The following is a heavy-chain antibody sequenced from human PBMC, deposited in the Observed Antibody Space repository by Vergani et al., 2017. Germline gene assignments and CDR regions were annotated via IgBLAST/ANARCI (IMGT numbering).Heavy chain of an antibody. Sequence: QVQLQESGPGLVKPSETLSLTCTVSGGSISSYYWSWIRQPPGKGLEWIGYTYYSGSTNYNPSLKSRVTISVDTSKNQFSLKLSSVTAAGTAVYYFARTRGWGSYSFDYWGQGTLVTVSS. CDR3: ARTRGWGSYSFDY. V-gene: IGHV4-59*01. D-gene: IGHD1-26*01. CDR2: TYYSGST. J-gene: IGHJ4*02. CDR1: GGSISSYY.